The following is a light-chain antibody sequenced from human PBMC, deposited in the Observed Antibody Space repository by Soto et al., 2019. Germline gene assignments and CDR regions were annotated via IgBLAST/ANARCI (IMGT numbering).Light chain of an antibody. J-gene: IGLJ2*01. CDR3: GTWDSSLNNDRV. CDR1: SSNIGRNF. Sequence: QSVLTQPPSVSAAPGRDVAISCSGSSSNIGRNFVSWYQQLPGTAPKLLIYDNNKRPSGIPDRFSGSKSGTSATLGISGLQTGDEADYYCGTWDSSLNNDRVFGGGTKLTVL. V-gene: IGLV1-51*01. CDR2: DNN.